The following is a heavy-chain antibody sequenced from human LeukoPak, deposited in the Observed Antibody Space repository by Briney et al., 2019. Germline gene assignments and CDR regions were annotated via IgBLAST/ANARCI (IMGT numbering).Heavy chain of an antibody. J-gene: IGHJ4*02. CDR2: INHSGST. V-gene: IGHV4-34*01. Sequence: SSETLSLTCAVYGGSFSGYYWSWIRQPPGKGLEWIGEINHSGSTNYNPSLKSRVTISVDTSKNQFSLKLSSVTAADTAVYYCARGRYSSSPIDYWGQGTLVTVSS. CDR1: GGSFSGYY. D-gene: IGHD6-6*01. CDR3: ARGRYSSSPIDY.